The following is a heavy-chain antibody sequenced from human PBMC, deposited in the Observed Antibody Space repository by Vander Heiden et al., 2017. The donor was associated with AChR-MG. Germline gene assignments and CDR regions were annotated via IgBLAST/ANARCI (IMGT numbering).Heavy chain of an antibody. CDR1: GFTFRNHG. J-gene: IGHJ5*02. Sequence: EVQLLESGGALVQPGGSLRLSCATSGFTFRNHGMSWVRQAPGKGLEWVSGISGGGISTFYSGSVKGRFTISRDNSKNTLYLQMNNLRAEDTATYYCARALSYGAPNNWFDPWGQGIMVTVSS. CDR3: ARALSYGAPNNWFDP. CDR2: ISGGGIST. D-gene: IGHD4-17*01. V-gene: IGHV3-23*01.